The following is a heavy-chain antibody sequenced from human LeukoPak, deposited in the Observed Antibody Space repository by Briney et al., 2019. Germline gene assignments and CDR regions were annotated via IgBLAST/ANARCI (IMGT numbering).Heavy chain of an antibody. CDR3: AKESAYCGSDCRSLSDY. J-gene: IGHJ4*02. CDR1: GFTFSSNT. CDR2: ISRTGSDI. V-gene: IGHV3-21*04. D-gene: IGHD2-21*02. Sequence: GGSLRLSCAASGFTFSSNTMNWVRQAPGKGLEWVSSISRTGSDIFYADSVKGRFTISRDNSKNTLYLQMNSLRVEDTAVYYCAKESAYCGSDCRSLSDYWGQGTLVTVSS.